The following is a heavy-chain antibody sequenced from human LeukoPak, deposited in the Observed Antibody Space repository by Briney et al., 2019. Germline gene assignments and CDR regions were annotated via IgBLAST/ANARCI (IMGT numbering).Heavy chain of an antibody. CDR1: GFIFSNYN. D-gene: IGHD4-17*01. CDR2: ISTSSSFI. CDR3: ARTTGGNTIDI. Sequence: GGSLRLSCAASGFIFSNYNMNWVRQAPGKGLEWVSSISTSSSFIYSAPSMKGRFTISRDNAKNSLYLQMGSLRVEDTAVYYCARTTGGNTIDIWGHGTMVTVSS. J-gene: IGHJ3*02. V-gene: IGHV3-21*01.